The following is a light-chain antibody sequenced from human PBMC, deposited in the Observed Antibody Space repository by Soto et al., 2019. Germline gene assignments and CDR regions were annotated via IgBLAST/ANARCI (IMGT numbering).Light chain of an antibody. V-gene: IGKV3-20*01. CDR1: PSVSSTY. CDR2: GAS. CDR3: QYFVNSLTWT. Sequence: EIVLQQSPGTLSLSPGDRSPLSCRARPSVSSTYLIWYQQKPGQAPRLLIYGASSRATGVPDRFSGGGSGTDFTLTIRRLEPEDLAVYYCQYFVNSLTWTVGNGSKVVIK. J-gene: IGKJ1*01.